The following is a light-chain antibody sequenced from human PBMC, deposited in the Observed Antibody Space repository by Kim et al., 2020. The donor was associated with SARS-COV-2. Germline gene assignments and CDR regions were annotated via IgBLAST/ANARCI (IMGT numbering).Light chain of an antibody. CDR1: QSVRTN. Sequence: SVSPGERATLSCRASQSVRTNVAWYQQKPGQAPRLLIFGASPRATGVPARFSGSGSGTDFTLTIGGLQSEDFAVYFCQQYNRWPYTFGQGTKLEI. V-gene: IGKV3-15*01. CDR2: GAS. CDR3: QQYNRWPYT. J-gene: IGKJ2*01.